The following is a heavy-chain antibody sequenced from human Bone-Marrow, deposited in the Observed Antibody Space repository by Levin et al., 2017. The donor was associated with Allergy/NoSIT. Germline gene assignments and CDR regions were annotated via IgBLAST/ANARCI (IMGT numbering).Heavy chain of an antibody. D-gene: IGHD3-9*01. V-gene: IGHV1-8*01. Sequence: ASVKVSCKASGYTFTSYDINWVRQATGQGLEWMGWMNPNSGNTGYAQKFQGRVTMTRNTSISTAYMELSSLRSEDTAVYYCARGLLRYFDLDFDYWGQGTLVTVSS. CDR2: MNPNSGNT. CDR1: GYTFTSYD. J-gene: IGHJ4*02. CDR3: ARGLLRYFDLDFDY.